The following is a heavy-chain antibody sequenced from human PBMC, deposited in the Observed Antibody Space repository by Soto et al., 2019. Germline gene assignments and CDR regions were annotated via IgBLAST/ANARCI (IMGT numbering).Heavy chain of an antibody. CDR2: INHSGST. Sequence: QVQLQQWGAGLLKPSETLSLTCAVYGGSFSGYYWSWIRQPPGKGLEWIGEINHSGSTNYNPSLKSRVTISVDKSKNQFSLKLSSVTAADTAVYYCARDRYYDSSGYRAALDYWGQGTLVTVSS. V-gene: IGHV4-34*01. CDR3: ARDRYYDSSGYRAALDY. J-gene: IGHJ4*02. D-gene: IGHD3-22*01. CDR1: GGSFSGYY.